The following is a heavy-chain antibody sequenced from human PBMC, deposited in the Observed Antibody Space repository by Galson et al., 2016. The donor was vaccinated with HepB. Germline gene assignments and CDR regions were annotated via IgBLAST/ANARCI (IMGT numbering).Heavy chain of an antibody. CDR3: VRQWGGYCSRGNCYPIDY. D-gene: IGHD2-15*01. V-gene: IGHV4-34*01. CDR2: IYSSGSS. Sequence: ETLSLTCGVYGGPVIDYSWNWIRQPPGKGLEWIGSIYSSGSSDYNPSLNSRVTISVDTSKNQFSLKLTSVTAADTAVYYCVRQWGGYCSRGNCYPIDYWGQGTLVTVSS. CDR1: GGPVIDYS. J-gene: IGHJ4*02.